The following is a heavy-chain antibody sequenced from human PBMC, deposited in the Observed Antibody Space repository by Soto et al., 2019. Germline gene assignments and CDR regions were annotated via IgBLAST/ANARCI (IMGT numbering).Heavy chain of an antibody. V-gene: IGHV4-4*02. D-gene: IGHD3-10*01. CDR2: IYHSGST. CDR3: ARDRGVTMVRGVQRSYYYGMDV. CDR1: GGSISSSNR. Sequence: QVQLQESGPGLVKPSGTLSLSCAVSGGSISSSNRWSWVRQPPGKGLEWIGEIYHSGSTNYNPSLKSRVTISVDKSKNHFALKLSSVTAADTAVYYCARDRGVTMVRGVQRSYYYGMDVWGQGTTVTVSS. J-gene: IGHJ6*02.